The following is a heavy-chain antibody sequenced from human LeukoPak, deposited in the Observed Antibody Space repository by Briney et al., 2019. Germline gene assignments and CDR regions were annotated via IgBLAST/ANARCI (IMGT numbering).Heavy chain of an antibody. Sequence: PSETLSLTCTVSGDSISRYYWSWIRQPAGKGLEWIGRIYNGGIITYNPSLKSRVTMSIDTSNNQFSLRLRFVTAADSAVYYCARDSGTTGEVKFDPWGQGTLVTVSS. CDR1: GDSISRYY. J-gene: IGHJ5*02. CDR3: ARDSGTTGEVKFDP. CDR2: IYNGGII. V-gene: IGHV4-4*07. D-gene: IGHD3-10*01.